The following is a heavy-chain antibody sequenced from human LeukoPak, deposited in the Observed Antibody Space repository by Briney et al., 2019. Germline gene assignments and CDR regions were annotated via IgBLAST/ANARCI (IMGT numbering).Heavy chain of an antibody. CDR3: ARVGRAVGGAFDI. J-gene: IGHJ3*02. Sequence: SGGSLRLSCAASGFTFSSYAMHWVRQAPGKGLEWVAVISYDESNKYYADSVKGRFTISRDNSKNTLYLQMNSLRAEDTAVYYCARVGRAVGGAFDIWGQGTMVTVSS. V-gene: IGHV3-30*04. CDR2: ISYDESNK. CDR1: GFTFSSYA. D-gene: IGHD3-16*01.